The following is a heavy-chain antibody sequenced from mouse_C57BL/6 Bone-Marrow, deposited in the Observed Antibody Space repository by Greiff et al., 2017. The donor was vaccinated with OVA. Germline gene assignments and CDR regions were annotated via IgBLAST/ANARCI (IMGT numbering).Heavy chain of an antibody. CDR2: IDPENGDT. D-gene: IGHD1-1*01. CDR1: GFNIKDDY. Sequence: EVKLVESGAELVRPGASVKLSCTASGFNIKDDYMHWVKQGPEQGLEWIGWIDPENGDTEYASKFQGKATITADTSSNTAYLQLSSLTSEDTAVYYCTTVVENYAMDYWGQGTSVTVSS. V-gene: IGHV14-4*01. CDR3: TTVVENYAMDY. J-gene: IGHJ4*01.